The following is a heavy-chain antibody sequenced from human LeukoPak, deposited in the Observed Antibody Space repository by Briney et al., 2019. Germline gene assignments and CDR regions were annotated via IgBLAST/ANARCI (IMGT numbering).Heavy chain of an antibody. CDR1: GFTFSDYY. CDR2: ISSSGSTI. D-gene: IGHD3-3*01. J-gene: IGHJ5*02. V-gene: IGHV3-11*04. CDR3: ARDRPYYDFWSGYPYNWFDP. Sequence: GGSLRLSCAASGFTFSDYYMSWIRQAPGKGLEWVSYISSSGSTIYYADSVKGRFTIFRDNAKTSLYLQMNSLRAEDTAVYYCARDRPYYDFWSGYPYNWFDPWGQGTLVTVSS.